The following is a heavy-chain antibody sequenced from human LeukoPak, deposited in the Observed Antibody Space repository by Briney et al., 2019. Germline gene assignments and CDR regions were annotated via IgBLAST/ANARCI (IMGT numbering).Heavy chain of an antibody. J-gene: IGHJ6*02. V-gene: IGHV4-59*01. Sequence: SETLSLTCTVSGGSISSYYWSWIRQPPGKGLEWIGYIYYSGSTNYNPSLKSRVTISVDTSKNQFSLKLSSVTAADTAVYYCARVGRLRALYYYYYGMDVWGQGTTVTVSS. CDR1: GGSISSYY. D-gene: IGHD4-17*01. CDR2: IYYSGST. CDR3: ARVGRLRALYYYYYGMDV.